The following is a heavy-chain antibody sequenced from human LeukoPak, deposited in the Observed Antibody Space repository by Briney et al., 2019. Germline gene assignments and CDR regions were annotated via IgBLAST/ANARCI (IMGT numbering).Heavy chain of an antibody. Sequence: SETLSLTCAVYGGSFSGYYWSWIRQPPGKGLEWIGEINHSGSTNYNPSLKSRVTISVDTSKNQFSLKLSSVTAADTAVYYCARGGLMIVVAYYAFDIWGQGTMVTVSS. D-gene: IGHD3-22*01. CDR2: INHSGST. V-gene: IGHV4-34*01. J-gene: IGHJ3*02. CDR1: GGSFSGYY. CDR3: ARGGLMIVVAYYAFDI.